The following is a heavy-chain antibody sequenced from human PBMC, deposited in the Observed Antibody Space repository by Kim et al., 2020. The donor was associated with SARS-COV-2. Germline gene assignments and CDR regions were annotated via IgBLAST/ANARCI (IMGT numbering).Heavy chain of an antibody. D-gene: IGHD6-13*01. CDR1: GFTFSSYA. V-gene: IGHV3-23*01. Sequence: GGSLRLSCAASGFTFSSYAMSWVRQAPGKGLEWVSAISGSGVSTYYADSVKGRFTISRDNSKNTLYLQMNSLRAEDTAVYYCAKDPLYSSSWLNWFDPWGQGTLVTVSS. CDR3: AKDPLYSSSWLNWFDP. CDR2: ISGSGVST. J-gene: IGHJ5*02.